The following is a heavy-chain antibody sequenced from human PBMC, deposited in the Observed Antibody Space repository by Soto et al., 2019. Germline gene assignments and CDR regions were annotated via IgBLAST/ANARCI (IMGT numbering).Heavy chain of an antibody. J-gene: IGHJ6*03. D-gene: IGHD3-3*01. V-gene: IGHV1-24*01. Sequence: ASVKVSCKVSGYTLTELSMHWVRQAPGKGLEWMGGFDPEDSETIYAQKFQGRVTMTEDTSTDTAYMELSSLRSEDTAVYYCATAAIFGVVRAPEYYMDVCGKGTTVTVSS. CDR2: FDPEDSET. CDR3: ATAAIFGVVRAPEYYMDV. CDR1: GYTLTELS.